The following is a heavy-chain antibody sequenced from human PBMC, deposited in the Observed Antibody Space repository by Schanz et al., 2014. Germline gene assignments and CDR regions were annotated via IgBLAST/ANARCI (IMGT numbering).Heavy chain of an antibody. Sequence: EVQLAESGGGLVQPGGSLRLSCAASGFTFSSYSMNWVRPAPGKGLEWVSYISSASSTINYADSVKGRFTISRDNAKNSLFLQMNSLRAEDTAVYYCARAGYDADNWFDPWGQGTLVTVSS. V-gene: IGHV3-48*01. CDR1: GFTFSSYS. D-gene: IGHD2-2*01. CDR2: ISSASSTI. J-gene: IGHJ5*02. CDR3: ARAGYDADNWFDP.